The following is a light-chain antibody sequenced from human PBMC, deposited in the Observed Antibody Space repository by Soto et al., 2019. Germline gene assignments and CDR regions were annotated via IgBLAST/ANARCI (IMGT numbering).Light chain of an antibody. Sequence: QSVLTQPPSASGTPGQRVTISCSGSSSNIGSNYVYWYQQLPETAPQLLIYRNNQRPSGVPDRFSGSKSGTSASLAISGLRSEDEADYYCAAWDDSLSGYVFGTGTKVTVL. CDR2: RNN. J-gene: IGLJ1*01. V-gene: IGLV1-47*01. CDR3: AAWDDSLSGYV. CDR1: SSNIGSNY.